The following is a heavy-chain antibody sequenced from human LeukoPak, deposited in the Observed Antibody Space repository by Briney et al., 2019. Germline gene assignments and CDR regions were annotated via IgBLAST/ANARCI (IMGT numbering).Heavy chain of an antibody. CDR2: IIPFFGTP. D-gene: IGHD4/OR15-4a*01. CDR1: GCTFSSYF. Sequence: SVNVSCKASGCTFSSYFISWVRQAPGQGLGWMGGIIPFFGTPNFAQQFQGTVTITAEKTTCTAYMALSRLRSEETAVYYCARYGAVSSQECIAGWGKATTATVSS. J-gene: IGHJ6*04. CDR3: ARYGAVSSQECIAG. V-gene: IGHV1-69*06.